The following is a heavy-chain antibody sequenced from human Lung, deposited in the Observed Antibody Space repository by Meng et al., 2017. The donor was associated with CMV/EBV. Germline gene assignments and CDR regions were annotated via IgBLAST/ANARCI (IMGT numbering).Heavy chain of an antibody. J-gene: IGHJ6*01. V-gene: IGHV3-30*04. CDR3: VRDQGGESMIAVLIERFGMDV. D-gene: IGHD3-22*01. CDR1: GFTFNTYA. Sequence: GGSLRLXXAASGFTFNTYAMHWVRQAPGKGLEWVAVISYDGSNKYTADSVQGRLTISRDNSKNNLYLQMNSLTVEDTAVYYCVRDQGGESMIAVLIERFGMDVCGQGNXV. CDR2: ISYDGSNK.